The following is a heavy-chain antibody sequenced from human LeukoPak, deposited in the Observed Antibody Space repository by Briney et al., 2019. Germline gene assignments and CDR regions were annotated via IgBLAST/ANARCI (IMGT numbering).Heavy chain of an antibody. J-gene: IGHJ5*02. V-gene: IGHV4-39*07. D-gene: IGHD3-10*01. CDR2: IYHSGST. CDR3: ARLTGLWFGEPRFDP. Sequence: PSETLSLTCTVSGGSISSGSYYWGWIRQPPGKGLEWIGSIYHSGSTNYNPSLKSRVTISVDTSKNQFSLKLSSVTAADTAVYYCARLTGLWFGEPRFDPWGQGTLVTVSS. CDR1: GGSISSGSYY.